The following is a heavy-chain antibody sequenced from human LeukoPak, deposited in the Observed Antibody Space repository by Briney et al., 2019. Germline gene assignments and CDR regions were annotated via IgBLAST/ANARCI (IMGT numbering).Heavy chain of an antibody. Sequence: ASVKVSCKTSGYTFTGYYMHWVRQAPGQGLEWMGWINPNNAGTNYAQKFQGRVTMTRDTSISTGYMELNTLRSDDTAVYYCARAISGNYYPFDPSGQGTLVTVSS. CDR2: INPNNAGT. CDR1: GYTFTGYY. D-gene: IGHD1-26*01. J-gene: IGHJ5*02. CDR3: ARAISGNYYPFDP. V-gene: IGHV1-2*02.